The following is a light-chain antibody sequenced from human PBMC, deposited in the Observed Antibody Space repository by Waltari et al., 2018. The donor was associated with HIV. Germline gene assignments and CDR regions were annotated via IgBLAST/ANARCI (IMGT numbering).Light chain of an antibody. J-gene: IGKJ1*01. CDR3: QQYGSSSWT. CDR2: GAS. Sequence: EIVLTQSPGTLSLSPGERATLSCRASQSVSRSNLAWYQQKPGQAPRLLIYGASSRATGIPDRFSGSGSGTDFTLTISRLEPEDFAVYYCQQYGSSSWTFGQGTKVEIK. CDR1: QSVSRSN. V-gene: IGKV3-20*01.